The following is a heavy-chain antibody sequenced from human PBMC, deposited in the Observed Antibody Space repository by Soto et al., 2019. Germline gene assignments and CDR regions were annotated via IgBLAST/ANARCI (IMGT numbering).Heavy chain of an antibody. D-gene: IGHD6-13*01. CDR3: ATVSSSWYSGFFDF. CDR1: GFTFSSQA. J-gene: IGHJ4*02. CDR2: LSDSGGST. Sequence: EVQLLESGGGLVQPGGSLRLSCAASGFTFSSQAMTWVRQAPGKGLEWVSVLSDSGGSTYYADSVKGRFTISRDNSMNTLYLQMNNLRAEDTAVYYCATVSSSWYSGFFDFWGQGTLVTVSS. V-gene: IGHV3-23*01.